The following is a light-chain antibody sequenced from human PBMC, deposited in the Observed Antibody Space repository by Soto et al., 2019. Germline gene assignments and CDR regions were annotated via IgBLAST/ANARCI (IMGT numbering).Light chain of an antibody. CDR2: AAF. CDR3: EQSYSTPRT. Sequence: DIEMTQSPSSLSASVGDRVTITCRASQTISTSLNWYQQKPGKAPKLLISAAFTLRGGVPSRFSSRAFGTDFTLTITNLQLEDSATYFCEQSYSTPRTFGRGTRVDMK. CDR1: QTISTS. V-gene: IGKV1-39*01. J-gene: IGKJ1*01.